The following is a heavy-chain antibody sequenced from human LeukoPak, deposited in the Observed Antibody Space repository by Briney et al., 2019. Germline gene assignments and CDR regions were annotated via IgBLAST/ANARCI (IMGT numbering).Heavy chain of an antibody. J-gene: IGHJ4*02. Sequence: GGSLRLSCAASGFTVSSNYMSWVRQAPGKGLEWVSVIYSGGSTYYADSVKGRFTISRDNSKNTLYLQMNSLRAEDTAVYYCAVYGYRIWFGELRYFDYWGQGTLVTVSS. CDR3: AVYGYRIWFGELRYFDY. D-gene: IGHD3-10*01. CDR2: IYSGGST. V-gene: IGHV3-66*01. CDR1: GFTVSSNY.